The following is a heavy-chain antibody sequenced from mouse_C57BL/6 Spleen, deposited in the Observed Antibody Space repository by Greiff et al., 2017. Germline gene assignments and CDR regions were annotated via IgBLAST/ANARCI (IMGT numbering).Heavy chain of an antibody. CDR2: IDPDSGST. CDR3: AREGAYYKDWYFDV. CDR1: GYTFTSYW. Sequence: QVQLQQPGAELVKPGASVKMSCKASGYTFTSYWITWVKQRPGQGLEWFGDIDPDSGSTNYNEKFKSKATLTVDTSTSTAYLQLSSLTSEDSAVYDCAREGAYYKDWYFDVWGTGTTVTVSS. D-gene: IGHD2-12*01. J-gene: IGHJ1*03. V-gene: IGHV1-55*01.